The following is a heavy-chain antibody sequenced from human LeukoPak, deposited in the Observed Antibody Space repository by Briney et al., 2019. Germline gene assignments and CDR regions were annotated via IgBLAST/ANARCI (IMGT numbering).Heavy chain of an antibody. J-gene: IGHJ4*02. CDR3: TGDFDY. CDR2: IRFDGSNT. CDR1: GFTFNIYD. V-gene: IGHV3-30*02. Sequence: GGSLRLSCAASGFTFNIYDMHWVRQAPGKGLEGGALIRFDGSNTFYADSVKGRFTISRDNSKNTLYLQMNSVRADDTAVYYCTGDFDYWGQGTLVTVSS.